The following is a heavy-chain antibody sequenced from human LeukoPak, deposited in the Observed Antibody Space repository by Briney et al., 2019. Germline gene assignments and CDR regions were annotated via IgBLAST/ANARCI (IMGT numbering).Heavy chain of an antibody. V-gene: IGHV3-30-3*01. Sequence: GGSLRLSCAASGFTFSNYAMHWVRQAPDKGLEWVAVISYDGNIKYHADSVKGRFTISRDNSRNTLFLQMNSLRAEDTAAYHCARDYGDYEMDYWGQGTLVTVSS. D-gene: IGHD4-17*01. CDR2: ISYDGNIK. CDR3: ARDYGDYEMDY. CDR1: GFTFSNYA. J-gene: IGHJ4*02.